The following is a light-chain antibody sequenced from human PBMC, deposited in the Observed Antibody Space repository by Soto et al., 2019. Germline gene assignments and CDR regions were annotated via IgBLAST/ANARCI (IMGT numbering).Light chain of an antibody. J-gene: IGLJ2*01. V-gene: IGLV2-8*01. CDR1: SSDVGGYDY. Sequence: QSGLTQPPSASGSPGQSVTISCTGTSSDVGGYDYVSWYQQHPGKAPKLTIYEVSKRPSGVPHRFSGSRSDNTASLTVSGLQAEDEADYYCSSYAGRNNLVFGGGTKLTVL. CDR2: EVS. CDR3: SSYAGRNNLV.